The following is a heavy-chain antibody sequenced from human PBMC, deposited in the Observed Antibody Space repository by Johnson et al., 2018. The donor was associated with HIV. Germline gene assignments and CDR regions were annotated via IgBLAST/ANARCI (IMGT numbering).Heavy chain of an antibody. J-gene: IGHJ3*02. V-gene: IGHV3-30*02. Sequence: QMLLVESGGGLVKPGGSLRLSCAASGFTFSDYYMSWIRQASGKGLEWVAFIRYDGSNKYYADSVKGRFTISRDNSKNTLYLQMNSLRAEDTAVYYCAKAREYDSTGHDAFDIWGQGTMVTVSS. CDR2: IRYDGSNK. CDR3: AKAREYDSTGHDAFDI. CDR1: GFTFSDYY. D-gene: IGHD3-22*01.